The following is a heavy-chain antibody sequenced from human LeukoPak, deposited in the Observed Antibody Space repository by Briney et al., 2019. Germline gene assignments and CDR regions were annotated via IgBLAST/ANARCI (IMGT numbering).Heavy chain of an antibody. CDR3: ARAVVDWLPPDYYYYYGMDV. V-gene: IGHV3-48*03. CDR1: GFTFSSYE. CDR2: INTSGGTK. D-gene: IGHD3-9*01. J-gene: IGHJ6*02. Sequence: GGSLRLSCAASGFTFSSYEMNWVRRAPGKGLEWVSHINTSGGTKHYADSVKSRFTISRDNTKNSLYLQMNSLRAEDTAVYYCARAVVDWLPPDYYYYYGMDVWGQGTTVTVSS.